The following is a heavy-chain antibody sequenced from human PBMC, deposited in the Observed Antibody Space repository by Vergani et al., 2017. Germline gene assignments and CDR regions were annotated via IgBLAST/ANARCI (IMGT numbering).Heavy chain of an antibody. CDR1: GGSISSSSYY. D-gene: IGHD1-20*01. CDR3: ARLNWNYYYYYGMDV. V-gene: IGHV4-39*01. CDR2: IYYSGST. Sequence: QLQLQESGPGLVKPSETLSLTCTVSGGSISSSSYYWGWIRQPPGKGLEWIGSIYYSGSTYYNPSLKSRFTVSVDTSKNQFSLKLSSVTAADTAVYYCARLNWNYYYYYGMDVWGQGTTVTVSS. J-gene: IGHJ6*02.